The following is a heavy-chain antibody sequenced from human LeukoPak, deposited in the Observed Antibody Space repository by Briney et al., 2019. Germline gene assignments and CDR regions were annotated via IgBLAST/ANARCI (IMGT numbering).Heavy chain of an antibody. Sequence: SETLSLTCTVSGVSISSSNSYWGWIRQPPGKGLEWIGSIYYSGSTYYNPSLKSRVTISVDTSKNQFSLKLSSVTAADTAVYYCARVGILTGYPLHYYYYMDVWGKGTTVTVSS. D-gene: IGHD3-9*01. CDR1: GVSISSSNSY. V-gene: IGHV4-39*07. CDR3: ARVGILTGYPLHYYYYMDV. CDR2: IYYSGST. J-gene: IGHJ6*03.